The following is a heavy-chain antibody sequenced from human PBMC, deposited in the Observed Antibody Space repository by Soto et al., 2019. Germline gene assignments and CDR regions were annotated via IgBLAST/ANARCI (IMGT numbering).Heavy chain of an antibody. Sequence: SETLSLTCAVSGYSISSGYYLAWIRQPPGRGLGWIGSIYHSGSTYYNPSLKSRVTISVDTSNNQFSLKLTSVTAADTAVYSCARGYSGSYFDFWGQGXLVTVPS. CDR2: IYHSGST. D-gene: IGHD1-26*01. V-gene: IGHV4-38-2*01. CDR3: ARGYSGSYFDF. J-gene: IGHJ4*02. CDR1: GYSISSGYY.